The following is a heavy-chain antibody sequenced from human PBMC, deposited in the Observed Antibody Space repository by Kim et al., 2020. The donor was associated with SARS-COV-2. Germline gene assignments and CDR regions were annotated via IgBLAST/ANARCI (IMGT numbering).Heavy chain of an antibody. CDR2: IYPGDSDT. CDR1: GYSFTSYW. J-gene: IGHJ6*02. D-gene: IGHD2-2*01. CDR3: ARHWANCSSTSCYAYYYYGRDV. Sequence: GESLKISCKGSGYSFTSYWIGWVRQMPGKGLEWMGIIYPGDSDTRYSPSFQGQVTISADKSISTAYLQWSSLKASDTAMYYCARHWANCSSTSCYAYYYYGRDVWGQGNTVTVAS. V-gene: IGHV5-51*01.